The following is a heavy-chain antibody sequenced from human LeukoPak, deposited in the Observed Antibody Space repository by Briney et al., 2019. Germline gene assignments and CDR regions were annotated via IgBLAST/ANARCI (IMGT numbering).Heavy chain of an antibody. CDR1: GYTFTGYY. CDR3: ARAPRIVVVTRYYMDV. V-gene: IGHV1-2*02. CDR2: INPNSGGT. J-gene: IGHJ6*03. D-gene: IGHD3-22*01. Sequence: ASVKVSCKASGYTFTGYYMHWVRQAPGQGLEWMGWINPNSGGTNYAQKFQGRVTMTRDTSISTAYMELSSLRSEDTAVYYCARAPRIVVVTRYYMDVWGKGTTVTVSS.